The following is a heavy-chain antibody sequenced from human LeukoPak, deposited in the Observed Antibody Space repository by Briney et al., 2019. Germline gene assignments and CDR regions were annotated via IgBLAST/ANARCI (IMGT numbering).Heavy chain of an antibody. J-gene: IGHJ4*02. CDR3: TRRTATAYYFHY. D-gene: IGHD2-21*02. V-gene: IGHV4-4*02. Sequence: SETLSLTCGVSGGSISSTNWRSWVRPPAGQGLGWIGEIFNSRSNTYTPALKSLVTISVDKSKNYFTLHLCSVTAADAAVYYCTRRTATAYYFHYWGQGTLVTVSS. CDR2: IFNSRSN. CDR1: GGSISSTNW.